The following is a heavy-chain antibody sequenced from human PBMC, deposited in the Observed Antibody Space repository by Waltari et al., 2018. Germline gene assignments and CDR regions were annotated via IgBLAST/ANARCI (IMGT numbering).Heavy chain of an antibody. Sequence: QVQLQQWGAGLLKPSETLSLTCAVYGGSFSGYYWSWIRQSPGKGLEWIGEINHSGSTNQNPSLKSRVTISVDMSKNQFSLKLSSVTAADTAVYYCTRKGPLYYYMDVWGRGTTVTVSS. CDR1: GGSFSGYY. J-gene: IGHJ6*03. CDR3: TRKGPLYYYMDV. CDR2: INHSGST. V-gene: IGHV4-34*01.